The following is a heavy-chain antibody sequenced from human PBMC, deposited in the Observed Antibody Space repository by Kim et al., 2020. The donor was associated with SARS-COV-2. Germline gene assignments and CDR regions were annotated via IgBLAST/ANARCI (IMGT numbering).Heavy chain of an antibody. J-gene: IGHJ4*02. CDR1: GFTFNNAW. CDR2: ITGKTDGGTT. CDR3: STSGGDYVHFYFDY. V-gene: IGHV3-15*01. D-gene: IGHD4-17*01. Sequence: GGSLRLSCAASGFTFNNAWMNWVRQTPGNGLEWVGRITGKTDGGTTDYAAPVKGRFTISRDDSKNTVYLQMNSLKTEDTAVYYCSTSGGDYVHFYFDYWGQGTLVTVSS.